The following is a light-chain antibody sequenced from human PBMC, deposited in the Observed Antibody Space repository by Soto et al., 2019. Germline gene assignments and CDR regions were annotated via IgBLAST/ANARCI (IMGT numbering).Light chain of an antibody. J-gene: IGLJ1*01. CDR3: SSYTSSSTRV. CDR1: SSDVGGYKY. V-gene: IGLV2-14*03. Sequence: QSALTQPASVSGSPGQSITISCTGTSSDVGGYKYVSWYQEHPGKAPKLMIYDIRNRPSGVSNRFSGSKSGNTASLTISVLQAEDEDDYYCSSYTSSSTRVFGTGTKLTVL. CDR2: DIR.